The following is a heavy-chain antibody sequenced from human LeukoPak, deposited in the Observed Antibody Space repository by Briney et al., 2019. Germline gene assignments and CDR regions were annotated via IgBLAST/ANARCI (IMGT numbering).Heavy chain of an antibody. V-gene: IGHV4-34*01. CDR3: ARGLRAAAGRFDY. CDR1: GGSFSGYY. CDR2: INHSGST. D-gene: IGHD6-13*01. Sequence: SETLSLTCAVYGGSFSGYYWSWIRQPPGKGLEWIGEINHSGSTNYNPSPKSRVTISVDTSKNQFSLKLSSVTAADTAVYYCARGLRAAAGRFDYWGQGTLVTVSS. J-gene: IGHJ4*02.